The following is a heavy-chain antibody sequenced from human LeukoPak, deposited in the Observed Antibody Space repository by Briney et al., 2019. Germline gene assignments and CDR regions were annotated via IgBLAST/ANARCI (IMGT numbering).Heavy chain of an antibody. CDR3: ARKAEDVVVPAAIGDY. D-gene: IGHD2-2*02. V-gene: IGHV4-39*01. Sequence: KPSETLSLTCTVSGGSISSSSYYWGWIRQPPGEGLEWIGSIYYSGSTYYNPSLKSRVTISVDTSKNQFSLKLSSVTAADTAVYYCARKAEDVVVPAAIGDYWGQGTLVTVSS. CDR2: IYYSGST. J-gene: IGHJ4*02. CDR1: GGSISSSSYY.